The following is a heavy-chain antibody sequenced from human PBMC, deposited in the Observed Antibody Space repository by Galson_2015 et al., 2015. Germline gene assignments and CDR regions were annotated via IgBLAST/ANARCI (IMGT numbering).Heavy chain of an antibody. J-gene: IGHJ4*02. D-gene: IGHD4-11*01. CDR1: GFTFSDYA. CDR3: AKEGSGGDYSNDY. CDR2: ISYDRSNK. V-gene: IGHV3-30*18. Sequence: SLRLSCAASGFTFSDYAMHWARQAPGKGLEWVSFISYDRSNKYYADSVRGRFTVSRDNSKNTLYLQMNSLRAEDTAVYYCAKEGSGGDYSNDYRGQGTLVTVSS.